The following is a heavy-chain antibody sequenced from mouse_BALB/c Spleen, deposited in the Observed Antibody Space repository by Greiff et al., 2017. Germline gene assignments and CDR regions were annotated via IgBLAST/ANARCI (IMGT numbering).Heavy chain of an antibody. CDR3: ARAYYGGREYYFDY. CDR1: GYTFTSYW. J-gene: IGHJ2*01. Sequence: QVQLQQSGAELAKPGASVKMSCKASGYTFTSYWMHWVKQRPGQGLEWIGYINPSTGYTEYNQKFKDKATLTADKSSSTAYMQLSSLTSEDSAVYYCARAYYGGREYYFDYWGQGTTLTVSS. D-gene: IGHD1-1*01. CDR2: INPSTGYT. V-gene: IGHV1-7*01.